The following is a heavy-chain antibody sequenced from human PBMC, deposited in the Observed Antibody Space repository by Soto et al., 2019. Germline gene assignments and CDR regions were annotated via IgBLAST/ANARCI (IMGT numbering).Heavy chain of an antibody. CDR2: ISYDGSNK. CDR1: GFTFSSYG. V-gene: IGHV3-30*18. J-gene: IGHJ5*02. Sequence: GGSLRLSCAASGFTFSSYGMHWVRQAPGKGLEWVAVISYDGSNKYYADSVKGRFTISRDNSKNTLYLQMNSLRAEDTAVYYCAKGGPLCVAAAGTVWFDPWGQGTLVTVSS. CDR3: AKGGPLCVAAAGTVWFDP. D-gene: IGHD6-13*01.